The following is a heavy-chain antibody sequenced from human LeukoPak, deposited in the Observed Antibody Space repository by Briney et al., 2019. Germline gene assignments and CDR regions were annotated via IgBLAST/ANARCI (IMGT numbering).Heavy chain of an antibody. Sequence: PGGSLRLSCTASGFTFRTYAMTWVRQAPGKGLESISSMSSGSSYIYYADSVRGRFTISRDNAKHSLSLEMDNLRAEDTAMYYCARDRPTGASRVFVVEWGQGTLVTVSS. CDR2: MSSGSSYI. CDR3: ARDRPTGASRVFVVE. J-gene: IGHJ4*02. CDR1: GFTFRTYA. V-gene: IGHV3-21*01. D-gene: IGHD2-15*01.